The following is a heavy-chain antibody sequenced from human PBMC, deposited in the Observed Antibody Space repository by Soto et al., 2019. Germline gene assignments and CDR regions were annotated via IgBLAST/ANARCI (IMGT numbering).Heavy chain of an antibody. CDR2: LYNTGST. D-gene: IGHD2-15*01. CDR3: ARRYCSGGTCYSYDY. CDR1: GASISRYY. J-gene: IGHJ4*01. V-gene: IGHV4-59*01. Sequence: SETLSLTCTVSGASISRYYWSWIRQSPGKGLEWIGYLYNTGSTIYNPSLKSRVTISVDTSKNQFSLEMNSVTAADTAVYYFARRYCSGGTCYSYDYWGQGTLVTVS.